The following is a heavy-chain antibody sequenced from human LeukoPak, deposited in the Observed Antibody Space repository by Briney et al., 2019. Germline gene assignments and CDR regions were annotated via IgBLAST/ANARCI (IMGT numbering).Heavy chain of an antibody. CDR2: IYYSGST. CDR1: GGSITSYY. J-gene: IGHJ4*02. D-gene: IGHD3-10*01. Sequence: SETLSLTCTVSGGSITSYYWSWIRQPPGKGLEWIGSIYYSGSTNYNPSLKSRVTISVDTSKNQFSLKLSSVTAADTAVYYCASSVYYYGSGSRRDYWGQGTLVTVSS. V-gene: IGHV4-59*12. CDR3: ASSVYYYGSGSRRDY.